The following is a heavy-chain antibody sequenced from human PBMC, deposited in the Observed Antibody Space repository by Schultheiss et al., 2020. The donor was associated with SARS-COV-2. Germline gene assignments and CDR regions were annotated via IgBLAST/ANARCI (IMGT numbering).Heavy chain of an antibody. Sequence: SETLSLTCAVYGASFSSYYWSWIRQPPGKGLEWIGEINHSGSTNYNPSLKSRVTISVDTSKNQFSLKLSSVTAADTAVYYCARAPATIGVVDYWGQGTLVTVSS. CDR2: INHSGST. D-gene: IGHD5-12*01. V-gene: IGHV4-34*01. J-gene: IGHJ4*02. CDR1: GASFSSYY. CDR3: ARAPATIGVVDY.